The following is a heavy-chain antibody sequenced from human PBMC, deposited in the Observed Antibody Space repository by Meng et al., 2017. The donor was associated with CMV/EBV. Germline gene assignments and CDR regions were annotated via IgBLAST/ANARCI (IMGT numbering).Heavy chain of an antibody. Sequence: ASVKVSCKSSGYNFIGYYIHWVRQAPGQGLEWVGRINPITGGTNYAQKFQGRVTVTRDTSITTVYMELSTLRSDDTAVYYCGTFSNSLGGYWGQGTLVTVSS. J-gene: IGHJ4*02. CDR2: INPITGGT. CDR3: GTFSNSLGGY. D-gene: IGHD3-16*01. V-gene: IGHV1-2*06. CDR1: GYNFIGYY.